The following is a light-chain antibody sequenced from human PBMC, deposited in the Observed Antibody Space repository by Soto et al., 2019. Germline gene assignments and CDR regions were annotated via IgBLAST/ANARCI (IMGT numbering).Light chain of an antibody. V-gene: IGKV1-9*01. J-gene: IGKJ2*01. Sequence: IQLTQSPSSLSASVGDRVTITCRASQGISSNLAWYQQKPGKAPNLLIYAASTLQSGVPSRFRGSGSGTEFTLTSSCLQPEDFATYYCQQLKPSPPEYAFGQGTKLEIK. CDR1: QGISSN. CDR2: AAS. CDR3: QQLKPSPPEYA.